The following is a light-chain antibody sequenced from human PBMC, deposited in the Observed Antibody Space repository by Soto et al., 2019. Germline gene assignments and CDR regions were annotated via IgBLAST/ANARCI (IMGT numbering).Light chain of an antibody. CDR3: QQYNSYPYT. CDR2: KAS. J-gene: IGKJ2*01. V-gene: IGKV1-5*03. Sequence: DIQMTQSPSTLSASVGDRVTITCRASQSISSWLAWYQQKPGKAPKILIYKASSLESGVPSRFSGSGSGTEFTLTISSLQPDDFAAYYCQQYNSYPYTFGQGTNVEIK. CDR1: QSISSW.